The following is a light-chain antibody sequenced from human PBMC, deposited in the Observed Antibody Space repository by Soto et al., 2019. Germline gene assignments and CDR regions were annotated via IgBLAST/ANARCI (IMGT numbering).Light chain of an antibody. CDR1: QGISSY. V-gene: IGKV1-8*01. CDR2: AAS. J-gene: IGKJ1*01. Sequence: AIRMTHSPSSLSASTVDRVTITCRASQGISSYLAWYRQKPGKAPKLLIYAASTLQSGVPSRFSGSGSGTDFTLTISCLQSEDFATYYCQQYYSYPRTFGQGTKVDIK. CDR3: QQYYSYPRT.